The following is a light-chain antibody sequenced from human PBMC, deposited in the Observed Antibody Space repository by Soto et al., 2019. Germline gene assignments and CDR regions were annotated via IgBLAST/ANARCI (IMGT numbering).Light chain of an antibody. V-gene: IGKV3-15*01. CDR2: GAA. CDR1: QSVINN. Sequence: EVVMTQSPGTLSVSPGERVTLSCRASQSVINNLAGYQQKPGQSARLFIDGAATRATTSPPRCIGSGSWTKFTLTISSLQSEEAAVDYCQQYVGGPPGAFGQGTKVDIK. J-gene: IGKJ1*01. CDR3: QQYVGGPPGA.